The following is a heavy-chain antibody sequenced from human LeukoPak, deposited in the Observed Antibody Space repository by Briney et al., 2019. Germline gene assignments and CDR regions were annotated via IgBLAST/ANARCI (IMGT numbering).Heavy chain of an antibody. D-gene: IGHD6-13*01. V-gene: IGHV3-7*01. CDR2: IKQDGSEK. CDR1: GFTFSSYW. Sequence: QPGGSLRLSCAASGFTFSSYWMSWVRQAPGKGLEWVANIKQDGSEKYYVDSVKGRFTISRDNAKNSLYLQMNSLRAEDTAVYYCARDPPPPGIAAATRHDYWGQGTLVTVSS. CDR3: ARDPPPPGIAAATRHDY. J-gene: IGHJ4*02.